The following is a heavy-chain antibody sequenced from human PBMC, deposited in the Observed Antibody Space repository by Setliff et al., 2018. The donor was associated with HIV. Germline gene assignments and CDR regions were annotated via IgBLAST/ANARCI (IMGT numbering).Heavy chain of an antibody. Sequence: PSETLSLTCTVSGDPISTYYWSWVRKPPGKGLEWIGYVYLSGSTSYSPSLRGRVTMSVDPSKNQFSLKLNSVTAADTAVYYCARDQRHGVQPPYWYFDLWGRGTLVTVSS. CDR1: GDPISTYY. D-gene: IGHD6-25*01. CDR2: VYLSGST. CDR3: ARDQRHGVQPPYWYFDL. V-gene: IGHV4-59*01. J-gene: IGHJ2*01.